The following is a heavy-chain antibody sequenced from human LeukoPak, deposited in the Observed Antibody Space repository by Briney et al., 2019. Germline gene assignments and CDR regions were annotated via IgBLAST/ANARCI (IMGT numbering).Heavy chain of an antibody. D-gene: IGHD1-26*01. CDR1: SGSISSGSYY. J-gene: IGHJ5*02. CDR3: ARAGELYNWFDP. CDR2: IYTSGST. Sequence: PSETLSLTCTVSSGSISSGSYYWSWIRQPAGKGLEWIGRIYTSGSTNYNPSLKSRVTISVDTSKNQFSLKLSSVTAADTAVYYCARAGELYNWFDPWGQGTLVTVSS. V-gene: IGHV4-61*02.